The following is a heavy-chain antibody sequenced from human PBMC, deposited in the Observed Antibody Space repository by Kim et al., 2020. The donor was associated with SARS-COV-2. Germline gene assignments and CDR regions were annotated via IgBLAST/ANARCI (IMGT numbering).Heavy chain of an antibody. CDR1: GFTFSSYG. J-gene: IGHJ4*01. Sequence: GGSLRLSCAASGFTFSSYGMHWVRQAPGKGLEWVAVISYDGSNKYYADSVKGRFTISRDNSKNTLYLQMNSLRAEDTAVYYCARAIIAAAGTDYFDYWG. CDR2: ISYDGSNK. D-gene: IGHD6-13*01. CDR3: ARAIIAAAGTDYFDY. V-gene: IGHV3-33*05.